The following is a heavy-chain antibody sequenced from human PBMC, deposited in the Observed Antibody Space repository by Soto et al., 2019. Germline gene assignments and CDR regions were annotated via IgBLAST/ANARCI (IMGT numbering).Heavy chain of an antibody. CDR3: ARGSMHSWTDWFDP. CDR2: ISVYNDNT. D-gene: IGHD2-21*02. CDR1: GFTFSKYG. Sequence: QVQLVQSGTEVKNPGASVKVSCKTSGFTFSKYGISWVRQAPGQGLEWMGWISVYNDNTKYAQKFQGRVTMTTDTSTSTASMELRTLRSDDTAVYYCARGSMHSWTDWFDPWGQGTLVTVSS. J-gene: IGHJ5*02. V-gene: IGHV1-18*01.